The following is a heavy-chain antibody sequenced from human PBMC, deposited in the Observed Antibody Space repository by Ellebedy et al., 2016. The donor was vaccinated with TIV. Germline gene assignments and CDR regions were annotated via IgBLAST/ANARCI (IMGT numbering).Heavy chain of an antibody. CDR2: ISHTGSRT. J-gene: IGHJ4*02. D-gene: IGHD3-22*01. Sequence: PGGSLRLSCAASGFTFSSYAMSWVRQAPGKGLEWVSTISHTGSRTYYADSVEGRFTISRETSKKTLYLQMNRLRAEDTAIYYCAKGRGGGSDSSAPRYYFDYWGLGTLVTVSS. CDR1: GFTFSSYA. CDR3: AKGRGGGSDSSAPRYYFDY. V-gene: IGHV3-23*01.